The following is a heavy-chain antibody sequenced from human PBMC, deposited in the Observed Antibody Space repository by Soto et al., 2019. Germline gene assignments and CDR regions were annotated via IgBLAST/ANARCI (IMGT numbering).Heavy chain of an antibody. Sequence: PGGSLRLSCAASGFTFSSYWMSWVRQAPGKGLEWVANIKQDGSEKYYVDSVKGRFTISRDNAKNSLYLQMNSLRAEDTAVYCCARDFPDRYYYYGMDVWGQGTTVTVSS. CDR2: IKQDGSEK. V-gene: IGHV3-7*03. CDR1: GFTFSSYW. J-gene: IGHJ6*02. CDR3: ARDFPDRYYYYGMDV.